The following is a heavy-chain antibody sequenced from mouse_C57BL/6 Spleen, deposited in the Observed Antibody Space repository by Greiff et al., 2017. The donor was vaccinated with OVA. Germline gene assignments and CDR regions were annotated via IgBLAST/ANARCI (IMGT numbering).Heavy chain of an antibody. D-gene: IGHD1-1*01. Sequence: EVQGVESGGGLVKPGGSLKLSCAASGFTFSDYGMHWVRQAPEKGLEWVAYISSGSSTIYYADTVKGRFTISRDNAKNTQFLQMTSLRSEDTAMYYCAGGTTVVAGAVDYWGQGTSVTVSS. V-gene: IGHV5-17*01. J-gene: IGHJ4*01. CDR1: GFTFSDYG. CDR2: ISSGSSTI. CDR3: AGGTTVVAGAVDY.